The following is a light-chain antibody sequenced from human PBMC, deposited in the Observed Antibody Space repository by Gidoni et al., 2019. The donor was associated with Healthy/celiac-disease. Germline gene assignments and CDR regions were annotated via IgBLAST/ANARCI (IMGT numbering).Light chain of an antibody. J-gene: IGLJ2*01. CDR3: NSRDSSGNQLGVV. CDR2: GTN. V-gene: IGLV3-19*01. Sequence: SSELTQDPAMSVALGQTVRITCHGDSRRSYYASWYPQKPGQAPVLVIYGTNNRPSGIPDRFYGSSSGNTADVTITGAQAEDEADYYCNSRDSSGNQLGVVFGGGTKLTVL. CDR1: SRRSYY.